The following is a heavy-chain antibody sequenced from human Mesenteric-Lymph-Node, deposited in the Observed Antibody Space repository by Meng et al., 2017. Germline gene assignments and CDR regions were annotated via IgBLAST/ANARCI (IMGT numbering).Heavy chain of an antibody. CDR1: GFTFSNYA. Sequence: GESLKISCAASGFTFSNYAMSWVRQAPGKGLEWVSVISGSGGSTYYADSVKGRFTISRDNSKNTLYLQMNSLRAEDTAVYYCAKDLHGSGSYYWTNWFDPWGQGTLVTVSS. D-gene: IGHD3-10*01. J-gene: IGHJ5*02. V-gene: IGHV3-23*01. CDR2: ISGSGGST. CDR3: AKDLHGSGSYYWTNWFDP.